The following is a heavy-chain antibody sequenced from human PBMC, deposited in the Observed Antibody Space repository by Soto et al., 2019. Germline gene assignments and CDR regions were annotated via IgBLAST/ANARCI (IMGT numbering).Heavy chain of an antibody. CDR1: GFTFSSFA. V-gene: IGHV3-23*01. J-gene: IGHJ1*01. D-gene: IGHD6-19*01. CDR2: VRASDETT. Sequence: PGGSLRLSCAASGFTFSSFAMSWVRQAPGKGLEWVSTVRASDETTSYADSVKGRFTVSRDNSNSTLFLHMNSLRVEDTALYYCARDRSADRFVQYFQHWGPGTLVTVSS. CDR3: ARDRSADRFVQYFQH.